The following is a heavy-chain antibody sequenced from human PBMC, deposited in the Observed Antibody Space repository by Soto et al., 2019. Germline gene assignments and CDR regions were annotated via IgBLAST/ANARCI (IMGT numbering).Heavy chain of an antibody. CDR3: ASGKWSLDY. V-gene: IGHV3-11*01. CDR1: GITLSDNY. D-gene: IGHD2-8*01. J-gene: IGHJ4*02. CDR2: ISNSDYTT. Sequence: QVHLVASGGGLVKPGGSLRLSCVASGITLSDNYMTCIRQAPGKGLEWLSYISNSDYTTYYADSVKGRFTISRDNAKNSLYLQLNGLRVEDTAVYYCASGKWSLDYWGQGILVTVSS.